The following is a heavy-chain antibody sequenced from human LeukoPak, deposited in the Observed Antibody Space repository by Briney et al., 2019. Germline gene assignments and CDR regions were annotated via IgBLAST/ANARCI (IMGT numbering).Heavy chain of an antibody. J-gene: IGHJ4*02. V-gene: IGHV3-23*01. CDR3: AKTAGIAAAADFDY. CDR1: GFTFSNYG. CDR2: ISGSGDST. D-gene: IGHD6-13*01. Sequence: GGSLRLSCAASGFTFSNYGMSWVRQAPGKGLEWASSISGSGDSTYYADSVKGRFTISRDNSKNTLYLQMNSLRAEDTAVYYCAKTAGIAAAADFDYWGQGTLVTVSS.